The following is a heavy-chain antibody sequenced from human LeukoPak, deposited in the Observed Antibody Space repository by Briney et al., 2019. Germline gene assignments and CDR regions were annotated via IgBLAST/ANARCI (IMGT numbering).Heavy chain of an antibody. CDR2: ISVSGDST. D-gene: IGHD3-22*01. CDR1: GVTFSSYA. CDR3: AKHRDNGDSSGYHDFDF. V-gene: IGHV3-23*01. J-gene: IGHJ4*02. Sequence: GGSLRLSCAASGVTFSSYAMSWVRQAPGKGLEWVSAISVSGDSTYYVDSVKGRFTISRDNSKNTLYLQMNSLRAEDTAVYYCAKHRDNGDSSGYHDFDFWGQGTLVTVSS.